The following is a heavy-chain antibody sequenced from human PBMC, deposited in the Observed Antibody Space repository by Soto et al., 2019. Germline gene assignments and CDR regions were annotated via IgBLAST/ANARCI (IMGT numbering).Heavy chain of an antibody. CDR2: IVVGSGNT. D-gene: IGHD4-17*01. V-gene: IGHV1-58*02. CDR1: GFTFTSSA. Sequence: SVKVSCKASGFTFTSSAMQWVRQARGQRLEWIGWIVVGSGNTNYAQKFQERVTITRDMSTSTAYMELSSLRSEDTAVYYCAAAGFSGYGDYHFHYYYYGMDVWGQ. J-gene: IGHJ6*02. CDR3: AAAGFSGYGDYHFHYYYYGMDV.